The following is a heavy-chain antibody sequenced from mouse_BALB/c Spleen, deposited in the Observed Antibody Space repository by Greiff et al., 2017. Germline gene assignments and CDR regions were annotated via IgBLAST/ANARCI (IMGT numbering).Heavy chain of an antibody. CDR1: GYSITSDYA. V-gene: IGHV3-2*02. J-gene: IGHJ4*01. CDR2: ISYSGST. CDR3: ARSGQDAMDY. D-gene: IGHD3-3*01. Sequence: EVQLQESGPGLVKPSQSLSLTCTVTGYSITSDYAWNWIRQFPGNKLEWMGYISYSGSTSYNPSLKSRISITRDTSKNQFFLQLNSVTTEDTATYYCARSGQDAMDYWGQGTSVTVSS.